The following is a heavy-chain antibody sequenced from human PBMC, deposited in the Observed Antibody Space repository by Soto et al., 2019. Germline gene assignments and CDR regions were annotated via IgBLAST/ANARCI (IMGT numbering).Heavy chain of an antibody. CDR3: ARGRAHIVVVVAAIHFVGFDP. D-gene: IGHD2-15*01. Sequence: ASVKVSCKASGYTFTSYDINWVRQATGQGLEWMGWMNPNSGNTGYAQKFQGRVTMTRNTSISTAYMELSSLRSEDTAVYYCARGRAHIVVVVAAIHFVGFDPWGQGTLVTVSS. J-gene: IGHJ5*02. CDR1: GYTFTSYD. CDR2: MNPNSGNT. V-gene: IGHV1-8*01.